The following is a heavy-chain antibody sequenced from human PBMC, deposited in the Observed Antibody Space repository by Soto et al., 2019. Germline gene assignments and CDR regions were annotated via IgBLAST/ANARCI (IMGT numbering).Heavy chain of an antibody. J-gene: IGHJ4*02. V-gene: IGHV3-64*01. D-gene: IGHD1-7*01. Sequence: PGGSLRLSCAASGFTFSSYAMHWVRQAPGKGLEYVSAISSNGGSTYYANSVKGRFTISRDNSKNTLYLQMGSLRAEDMAVYYCARGLGHTPLELYWGQGTLVTVSS. CDR2: ISSNGGST. CDR3: ARGLGHTPLELY. CDR1: GFTFSSYA.